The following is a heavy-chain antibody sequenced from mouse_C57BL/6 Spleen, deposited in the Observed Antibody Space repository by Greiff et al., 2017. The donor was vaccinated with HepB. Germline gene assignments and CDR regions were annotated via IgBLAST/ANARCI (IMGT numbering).Heavy chain of an antibody. CDR3: TTSDYYGSSYWFAY. D-gene: IGHD1-1*01. Sequence: VQLKQSGAELVRPGASVKLSCTASGFNIKDYYMHWVKQRPEQGLEWIGRIDPEDGDTEYAPKFQGKATMTADTSSNTAYLQLSSLTSEDTAVYYCTTSDYYGSSYWFAYWGQGTLVTVSA. CDR2: IDPEDGDT. J-gene: IGHJ3*01. CDR1: GFNIKDYY. V-gene: IGHV14-1*01.